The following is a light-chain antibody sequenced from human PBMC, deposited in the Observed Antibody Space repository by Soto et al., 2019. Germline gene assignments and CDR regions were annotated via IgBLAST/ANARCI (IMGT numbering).Light chain of an antibody. CDR1: QSVSSSY. V-gene: IGKV3-20*01. J-gene: IGKJ2*02. CDR2: GAS. CDR3: QPYGSSRT. Sequence: EMVLTQSPGTLSLSPGERATLSFRASQSVSSSYLAWYQQKPGQAPRLLIYGASSRATGIPDRFSGSGSATDFTLTIRRLEPKDFAVYYCQPYGSSRTFGQGTKLEIK.